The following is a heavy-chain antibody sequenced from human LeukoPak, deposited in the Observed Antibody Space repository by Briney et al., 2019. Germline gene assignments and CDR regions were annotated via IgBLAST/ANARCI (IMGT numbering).Heavy chain of an antibody. CDR3: AREGPSSSLYSYYYYYYMDV. CDR2: ISSNGGST. Sequence: PGGSLRLSCAASGFTFSSYAMHWVRQAPGKGLEYVSAISSNGGSTYYANSVKGRFTISRDNSKNTLYLQMGSLRAEDMAVYYCAREGPSSSLYSYYYYYYMDVWGKGTTVTVSS. J-gene: IGHJ6*03. D-gene: IGHD6-13*01. V-gene: IGHV3-64*01. CDR1: GFTFSSYA.